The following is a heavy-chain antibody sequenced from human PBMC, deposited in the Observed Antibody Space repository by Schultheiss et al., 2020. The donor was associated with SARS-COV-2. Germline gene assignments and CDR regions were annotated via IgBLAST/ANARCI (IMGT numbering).Heavy chain of an antibody. CDR1: GFTVSSNY. V-gene: IGHV3-53*01. Sequence: GESLKISCAASGFTVSSNYMSWVRQAPGKGLEWVSVIYSGGSTYYADSVKGRFTISRDNSKNTLYLQMNSLRAEDTAVYYCARDRDYGDYGVALFQHWGQGTLVTVSS. CDR3: ARDRDYGDYGVALFQH. CDR2: IYSGGST. D-gene: IGHD4-17*01. J-gene: IGHJ1*01.